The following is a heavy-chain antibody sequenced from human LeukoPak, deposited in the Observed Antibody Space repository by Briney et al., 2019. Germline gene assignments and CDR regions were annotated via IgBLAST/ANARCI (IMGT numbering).Heavy chain of an antibody. J-gene: IGHJ4*02. CDR3: AKDETSGSYYNSHFDY. D-gene: IGHD3-10*01. CDR2: ISWNSGSI. CDR1: GFTFDDYA. Sequence: PGGSLRLSCAASGFTFDDYAMHWVRQAPGKGLEWVSGISWNSGSIGYADSVKGRFTISRDNAKNSLYLQMNSLRAEDTALYYCAKDETSGSYYNSHFDYWGQGTLVTVSS. V-gene: IGHV3-9*01.